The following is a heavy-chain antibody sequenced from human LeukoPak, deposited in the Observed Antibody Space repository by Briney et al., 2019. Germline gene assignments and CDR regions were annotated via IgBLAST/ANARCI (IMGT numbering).Heavy chain of an antibody. V-gene: IGHV3-23*01. Sequence: GGSLRLSCAASGFTFRGYAMSWVRQAPGKGLEWVSVINNSGGITYYADSVKGRFTISKDNSKNTLYLQMNSLRAEDTAVYYCATPGYSSGWYAYWGQGTLVTVSS. CDR2: INNSGGIT. J-gene: IGHJ4*02. D-gene: IGHD6-19*01. CDR3: ATPGYSSGWYAY. CDR1: GFTFRGYA.